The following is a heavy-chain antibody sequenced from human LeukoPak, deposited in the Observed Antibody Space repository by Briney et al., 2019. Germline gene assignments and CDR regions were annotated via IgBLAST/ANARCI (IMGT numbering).Heavy chain of an antibody. CDR3: ARDRDYSGSYRPDAFDI. D-gene: IGHD1-26*01. Sequence: GASVKVSCKASGYTFTSYGISWVRQAPGQGLEWMGWISAYNGNTNYAQKLQGRVTMTTDTSTSTAYMELRSLRSDDTAVYYCARDRDYSGSYRPDAFDIWGQGTMVTVSS. J-gene: IGHJ3*02. V-gene: IGHV1-18*01. CDR1: GYTFTSYG. CDR2: ISAYNGNT.